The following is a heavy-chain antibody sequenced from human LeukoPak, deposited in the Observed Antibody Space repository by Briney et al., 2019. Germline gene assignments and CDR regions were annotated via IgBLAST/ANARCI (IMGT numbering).Heavy chain of an antibody. Sequence: PSETLSLTCAVSGASITSSYWWTWVRQPPGRGLEWIGQISRSGTINYNPSLRSRVTISMDISKNQFSLNVISVTAADTAIYYCARETDYSNPNYFDPWGQGTLVTVSS. J-gene: IGHJ5*02. CDR3: ARETDYSNPNYFDP. V-gene: IGHV4-4*02. D-gene: IGHD4-11*01. CDR1: GASITSSYW. CDR2: ISRSGTI.